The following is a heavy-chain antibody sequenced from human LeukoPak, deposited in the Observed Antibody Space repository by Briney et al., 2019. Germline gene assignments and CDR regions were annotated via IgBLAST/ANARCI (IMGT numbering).Heavy chain of an antibody. V-gene: IGHV4-34*01. Sequence: SETLSLTCAVYGGSFSGYYWSWIRQSPGKGLEWIGEINHSGSTNYNPSLKSRVTISVDTPKNQFSLKLSSVTAADTAVYYCARHPPYGSRSWGSYYFDYWGQGTLVTVSS. CDR1: GGSFSGYY. J-gene: IGHJ4*02. CDR2: INHSGST. CDR3: ARHPPYGSRSWGSYYFDY. D-gene: IGHD3-10*01.